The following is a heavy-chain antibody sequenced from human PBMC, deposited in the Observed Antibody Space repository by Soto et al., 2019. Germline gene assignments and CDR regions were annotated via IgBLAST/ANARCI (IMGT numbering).Heavy chain of an antibody. J-gene: IGHJ6*02. V-gene: IGHV3-48*03. CDR2: ISSRGGTM. CDR1: GFTFSNHD. CDR3: ARVATLYYYSLDV. Sequence: GGSLRLSCAASGFTFSNHDMNWVRQAPGKGLEWVSYISSRGGTMYYADSVKGRFTVSRDSAGNSLYLQMNSLGAEDTAVYYCARVATLYYYSLDVWGQGATVTVSS. D-gene: IGHD5-12*01.